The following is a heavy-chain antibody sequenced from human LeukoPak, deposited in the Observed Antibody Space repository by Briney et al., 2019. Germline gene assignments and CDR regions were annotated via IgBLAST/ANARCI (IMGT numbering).Heavy chain of an antibody. J-gene: IGHJ4*02. CDR3: ARELFPSMVGGSYLPSDY. V-gene: IGHV3-30-3*01. CDR2: ISYDGSNK. D-gene: IGHD1-26*01. CDR1: GFTFSSYA. Sequence: GRSLRLSCAASGFTFSSYAMHWVRQAPGKGLEWVAVISYDGSNKYYADSVKGRFTISRDNSKSTLYLQMNSLRAEDTAVYYCARELFPSMVGGSYLPSDYWGQGTLVTVSS.